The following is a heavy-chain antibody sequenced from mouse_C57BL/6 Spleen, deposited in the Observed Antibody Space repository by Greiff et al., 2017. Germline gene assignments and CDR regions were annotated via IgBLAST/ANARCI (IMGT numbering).Heavy chain of an antibody. CDR2: IYPGDGDT. D-gene: IGHD3-3*01. CDR1: GYAFSSSW. J-gene: IGHJ3*01. V-gene: IGHV1-82*01. Sequence: QVQLQQSGPELVKPGASVKISCKASGYAFSSSWMNWVKQRPGKGLEWIGRIYPGDGDTNYNGKFKGKATLTADKSSSTAYMRLSRLTSEDSAVYFCAREGDHAGFGYWGQGTLVTVSA. CDR3: AREGDHAGFGY.